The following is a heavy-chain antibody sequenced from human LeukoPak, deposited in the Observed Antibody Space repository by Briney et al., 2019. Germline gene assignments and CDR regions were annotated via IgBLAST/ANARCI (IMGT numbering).Heavy chain of an antibody. V-gene: IGHV1-18*01. J-gene: IGHJ4*02. D-gene: IGHD3-16*01. CDR1: GYTFNSYS. CDR3: ARDGFRGASDY. CDR2: INAYNGNT. Sequence: GASVKVSCKASGYTFNSYSINWVRQAPGQGLEWMGSINAYNGNTNYAQKGQGRVTMTTDTSTSTAYMELRSLRSDDTALYYCARDGFRGASDYWGQGTLVTVSS.